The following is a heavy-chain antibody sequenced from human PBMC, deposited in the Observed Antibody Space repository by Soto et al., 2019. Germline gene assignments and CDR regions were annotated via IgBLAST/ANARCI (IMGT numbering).Heavy chain of an antibody. J-gene: IGHJ4*02. Sequence: QVQLVQSGAEVKKPGSSVKVSCKASGGTFSSYAISWVRQAPGQGLEWMGGIIPIFGTANYAQKFQGRVTITADESTSTAFMGLSSLRSEYTGLYYCARGGLLEVLTGLDYWGQGTLVTVSS. D-gene: IGHD1-26*01. CDR3: ARGGLLEVLTGLDY. V-gene: IGHV1-69*01. CDR1: GGTFSSYA. CDR2: IIPIFGTA.